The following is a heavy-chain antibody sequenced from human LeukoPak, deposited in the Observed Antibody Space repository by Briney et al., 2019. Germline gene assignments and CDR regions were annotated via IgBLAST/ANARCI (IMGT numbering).Heavy chain of an antibody. CDR2: IDPSGGTT. V-gene: IGHV1-46*01. J-gene: IGHJ6*02. CDR3: ARVATPSRNYYYYGMDV. Sequence: ASVKVSCKPSGYTFTSYSMHWLRQAPGQGLEWMGIIDPSGGTTRYAQKFQGRVTMTRDTSTSTVYMELSSLRSEDTAVYYCARVATPSRNYYYYGMDVWGQGTTVTVSS. D-gene: IGHD2-2*01. CDR1: GYTFTSYS.